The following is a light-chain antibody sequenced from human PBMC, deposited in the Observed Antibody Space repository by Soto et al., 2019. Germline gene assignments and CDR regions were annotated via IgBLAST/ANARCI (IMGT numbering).Light chain of an antibody. V-gene: IGKV2-28*01. CDR2: LGS. CDR1: QSLLHSNGYNY. J-gene: IGKJ3*01. Sequence: DLVMTQSPLSLPVTPGEPASISCRSSQSLLHSNGYNYLDWYLQKPRQSPQLLIYLGSNRASGGPDRFSSNGAGPDFTLKISRVEAEDVWVYYCMQDLQTPLFTFGPGTKVDIK. CDR3: MQDLQTPLFT.